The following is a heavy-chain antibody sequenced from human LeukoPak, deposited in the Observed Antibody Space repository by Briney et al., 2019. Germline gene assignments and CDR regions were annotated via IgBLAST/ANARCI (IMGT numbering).Heavy chain of an antibody. CDR1: GFTFSSYS. J-gene: IGHJ4*02. V-gene: IGHV3-7*01. D-gene: IGHD3-10*01. CDR2: MKKDGSET. Sequence: GGSLRLSCVVSGFTFSSYSMIWVRQAPGKGLQWVANMKKDGSETNYGDSVKGRFTISRDNAKNSLYLQMNSLRAEDTAVYYCGRHRSGSGTYFIDHWGLGTLVSVSS. CDR3: GRHRSGSGTYFIDH.